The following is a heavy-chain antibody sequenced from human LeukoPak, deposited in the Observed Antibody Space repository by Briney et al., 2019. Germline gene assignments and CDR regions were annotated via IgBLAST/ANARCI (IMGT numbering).Heavy chain of an antibody. CDR2: ISWNSGTI. J-gene: IGHJ4*02. D-gene: IGHD3-10*01. V-gene: IGHV3-9*03. CDR1: GFKFDDYA. CDR3: VKDGQTSGRMRGPFDY. Sequence: PGRSLRLSCAASGFKFDDYAMHWIRQAPGKGLEWVSGISWNSGTIAYADSVKGRFTISRDNAKNSLYLEMDSLRHDDMALYYCVKDGQTSGRMRGPFDYWGQGSLVTVSS.